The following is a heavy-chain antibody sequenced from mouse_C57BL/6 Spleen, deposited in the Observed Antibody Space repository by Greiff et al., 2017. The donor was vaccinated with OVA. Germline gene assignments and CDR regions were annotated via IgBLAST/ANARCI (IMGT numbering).Heavy chain of an antibody. J-gene: IGHJ2*01. Sequence: VQLKESGPELVKPGASVKMSCKASGYTFTDYNMHWVKQSHGKSLEWIGYINPNNGGTSYNQKFKGKATLTVNKSSSTAYMELRSLTSEDSAVYYCARSYDGYYRFDYWGQGTTLTVSS. D-gene: IGHD2-3*01. CDR2: INPNNGGT. CDR1: GYTFTDYN. CDR3: ARSYDGYYRFDY. V-gene: IGHV1-22*01.